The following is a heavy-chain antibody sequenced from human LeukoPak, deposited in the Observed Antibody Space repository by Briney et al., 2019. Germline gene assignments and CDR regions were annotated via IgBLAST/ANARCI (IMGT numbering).Heavy chain of an antibody. D-gene: IGHD6-13*01. CDR1: GFTFSSYG. CDR3: VKDRWVDH. CDR2: ISSEGKTT. Sequence: PGGSLRLSSAASGFTFSSYGMHWVRQAPGKGLEYVSSISSEGKTTYYADSVKGRFTISRDNSKNTLYLQMSSLRPEDTAVYYCVKDRWVDHWGQGTLVTVSS. V-gene: IGHV3-64D*06. J-gene: IGHJ4*02.